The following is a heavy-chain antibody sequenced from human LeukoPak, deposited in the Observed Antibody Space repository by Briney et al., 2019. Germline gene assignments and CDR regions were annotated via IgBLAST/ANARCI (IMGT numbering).Heavy chain of an antibody. J-gene: IGHJ4*02. CDR2: MNPNSGNT. CDR1: AYTFTSHD. D-gene: IGHD3-3*01. V-gene: IGHV1-8*01. Sequence: ASVKVSFKDSAYTFTSHDINWVRQATAQGLEWMGWMNPNSGNTGYAQKFQGTVTMTRNTSISTAYMELSSLRSEDTAVYYCARVLARHTATGGYWGQGTLVTVSS. CDR3: ARVLARHTATGGY.